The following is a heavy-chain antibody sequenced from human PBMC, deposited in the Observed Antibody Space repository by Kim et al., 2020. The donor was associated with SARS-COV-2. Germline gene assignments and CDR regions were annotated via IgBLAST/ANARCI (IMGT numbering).Heavy chain of an antibody. CDR3: AKGRIAVAVRGEDY. J-gene: IGHJ4*02. D-gene: IGHD6-19*01. V-gene: IGHV3-23*01. Sequence: ADSVKGRFTISRDNSKNTRYLQMNSLRAEDTAVYYCAKGRIAVAVRGEDYWGQGTLVTVSS.